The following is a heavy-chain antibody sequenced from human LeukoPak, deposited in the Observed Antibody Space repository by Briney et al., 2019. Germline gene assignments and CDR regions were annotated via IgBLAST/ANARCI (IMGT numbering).Heavy chain of an antibody. CDR3: ARGPIHLWKFDY. J-gene: IGHJ4*02. D-gene: IGHD5-18*01. V-gene: IGHV4-39*01. Sequence: PETLSLTCTVSGGSISSSSYYWGWIRQPPGKGLEWIGSIYYSGSTYYNPSLKSRVTISVDTSKNQFSLKLSSVTAADTAVYYCARGPIHLWKFDYWGQGTLVTVSS. CDR2: IYYSGST. CDR1: GGSISSSSYY.